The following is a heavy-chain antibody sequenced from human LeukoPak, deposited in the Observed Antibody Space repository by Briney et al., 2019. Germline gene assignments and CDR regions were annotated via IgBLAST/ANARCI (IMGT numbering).Heavy chain of an antibody. CDR3: ARDDPRITGTAGENNYYYYGMDV. Sequence: GGSLRLSCAASGFTFSDYYMSWIRQAPGKGLEWVSSISSSSSYIYYADSVKGRFTISRDNAKNSLYLQMNSLRAEDTAVYYCARDDPRITGTAGENNYYYYGMDVWGQGTTVTVSS. V-gene: IGHV3-11*06. CDR1: GFTFSDYY. J-gene: IGHJ6*02. CDR2: ISSSSSYI. D-gene: IGHD1-20*01.